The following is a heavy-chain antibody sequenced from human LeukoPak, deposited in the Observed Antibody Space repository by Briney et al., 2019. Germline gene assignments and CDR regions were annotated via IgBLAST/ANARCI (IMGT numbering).Heavy chain of an antibody. J-gene: IGHJ4*02. CDR2: MNPYSGDR. CDR3: ARTTSLTASRYDY. V-gene: IGHV1-8*03. D-gene: IGHD4-17*01. CDR1: GYTFTTYH. Sequence: AAVKVTCKTSGYTFTTYHINWVRQATGQGLEWLGWMNPYSGDRGYAQKFQGRLSITSDTSMSTAYMELSSLRSDDTAVYFCARTTSLTASRYDYWGQGTLVTVSS.